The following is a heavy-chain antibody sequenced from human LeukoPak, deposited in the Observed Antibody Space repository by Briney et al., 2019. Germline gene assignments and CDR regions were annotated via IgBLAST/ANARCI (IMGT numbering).Heavy chain of an antibody. CDR3: ASPISGSYYSFDY. J-gene: IGHJ4*02. CDR2: ISYDGSNK. Sequence: GGSLRLSCAASGFTFSSYAMHWVRQAPGKGLEWVAVISYDGSNKYYADSVKGRFTISRDNSKNTLYLQMNSLRAEDTVVYYCASPISGSYYSFDYWGQGTLVTVSS. V-gene: IGHV3-30*04. D-gene: IGHD1-26*01. CDR1: GFTFSSYA.